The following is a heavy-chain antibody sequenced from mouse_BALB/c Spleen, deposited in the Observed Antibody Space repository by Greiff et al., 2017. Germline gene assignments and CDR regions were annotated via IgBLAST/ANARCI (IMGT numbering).Heavy chain of an antibody. CDR2: ISYSGST. CDR3: ARSDLTGTDY. Sequence: ESGPGLVKPSQSLSLTCTVTGYSITSDYAWNWIRQFPGNKLEWMGYISYSGSTSYNPSLKSRISITRDTSKNQFFLQLNSVTTEDTATYYCARSDLTGTDYWGQGTTLTVSS. CDR1: GYSITSDYA. D-gene: IGHD4-1*01. J-gene: IGHJ2*01. V-gene: IGHV3-2*02.